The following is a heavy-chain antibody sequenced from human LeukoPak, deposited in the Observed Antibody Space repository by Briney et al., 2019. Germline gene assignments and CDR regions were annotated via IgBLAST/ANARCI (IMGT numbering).Heavy chain of an antibody. V-gene: IGHV3-33*01. Sequence: PGRSLRLSCAASGFTFRNYGMHWVRQAPGKGLEGVAVIWYDGSKKYYADSVKGRFTVSRNNSKNTLYLQINSLRAEDTAVYYCARYRYGANSPFDSWGQGTLVTVSS. D-gene: IGHD4-23*01. CDR1: GFTFRNYG. CDR2: IWYDGSKK. CDR3: ARYRYGANSPFDS. J-gene: IGHJ4*02.